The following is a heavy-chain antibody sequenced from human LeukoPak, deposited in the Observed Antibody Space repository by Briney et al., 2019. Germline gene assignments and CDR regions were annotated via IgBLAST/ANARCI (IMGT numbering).Heavy chain of an antibody. CDR3: ARTREGFGELNYYYYYGMDV. V-gene: IGHV6-1*01. Sequence: SQTLSLTCAISGDSVSSNSAAWNWVRQSPSRGLEWLGRTYYRSKWYNDYAVSVKSRITINPDTSKNQFSLQLNSVTPEDTAVYYCARTREGFGELNYYYYYGMDVWGQGTTVTVSS. D-gene: IGHD3-10*01. CDR2: TYYRSKWYN. CDR1: GDSVSSNSAA. J-gene: IGHJ6*02.